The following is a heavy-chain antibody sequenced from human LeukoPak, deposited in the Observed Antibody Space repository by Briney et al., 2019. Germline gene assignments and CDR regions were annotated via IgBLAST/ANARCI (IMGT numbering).Heavy chain of an antibody. CDR2: ISGSGGST. D-gene: IGHD5-12*01. J-gene: IGHJ4*02. CDR1: GFTFSSYA. Sequence: GGSLRLSCAASGFTFSSYAMSGVRQPPGKGRDWFPAISGSGGSTYYADSVKGRFTISRDISKNTLFLQMNSLRAEDTAIYYCAKGAYDYIEIAYFDSWGQGTLVTVSS. V-gene: IGHV3-23*01. CDR3: AKGAYDYIEIAYFDS.